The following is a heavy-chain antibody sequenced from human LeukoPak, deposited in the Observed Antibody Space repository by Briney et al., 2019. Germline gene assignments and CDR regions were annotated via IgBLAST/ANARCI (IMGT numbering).Heavy chain of an antibody. CDR2: TSAYNDKT. CDR3: ARGTYFDY. Sequence: GASVEVSCKASGYTFTTYGISWVRQAPGQGLEWMGWTSAYNDKTKYAQKLEGRVTRTTDTSTSTAYMEMRSLRSDDTAVYYCARGTYFDYWGQGTLVTVSS. D-gene: IGHD1-1*01. J-gene: IGHJ4*02. V-gene: IGHV1-18*01. CDR1: GYTFTTYG.